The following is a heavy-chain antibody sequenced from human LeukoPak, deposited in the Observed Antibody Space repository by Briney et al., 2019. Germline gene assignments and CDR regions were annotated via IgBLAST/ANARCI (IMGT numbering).Heavy chain of an antibody. CDR2: TIPIFGIA. D-gene: IGHD2-2*01. CDR3: ARADCSSTSCYSWPPNWFDP. V-gene: IGHV1-69*04. Sequence: SVKVSCKASGGTFSSYAISWVRQAPGQGLEWMGRTIPIFGIANYAQKFQGRVTITADKSTSTAYMELSSLRSEDTAVYYCARADCSSTSCYSWPPNWFDPWGQGTLVTVSS. CDR1: GGTFSSYA. J-gene: IGHJ5*02.